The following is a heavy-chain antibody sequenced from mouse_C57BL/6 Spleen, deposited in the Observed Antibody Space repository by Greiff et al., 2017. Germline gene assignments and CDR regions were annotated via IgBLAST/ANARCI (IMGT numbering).Heavy chain of an antibody. J-gene: IGHJ2*01. V-gene: IGHV3-6*01. D-gene: IGHD1-1*01. CDR3: ARETTVVAHFDY. CDR1: GYSITSGYY. CDR2: ISYDGSN. Sequence: EVKLVESGPGLVKPSQSLSLTCSVTGYSITSGYYWNWIRQFPGNKLEWMGYISYDGSNNYNPSLKNRISITRATSKNQFFLKLNSVTTEDTATYYCARETTVVAHFDYWGQGTTLTVSS.